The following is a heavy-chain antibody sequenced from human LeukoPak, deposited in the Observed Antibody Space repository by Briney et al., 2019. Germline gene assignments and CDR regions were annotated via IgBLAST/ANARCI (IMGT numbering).Heavy chain of an antibody. D-gene: IGHD3-22*01. Sequence: SETLSLTCTVSGGSISSYYWSWIRQPPGKGLEWIGYIYYSGSTNYNPSLKSRVTISVDTSKNQFSLKLSSVTAADTAVYYCARVEYYYDSSGYPNAFDIWGQGTMVTVSS. CDR3: ARVEYYYDSSGYPNAFDI. V-gene: IGHV4-59*01. CDR2: IYYSGST. J-gene: IGHJ3*02. CDR1: GGSISSYY.